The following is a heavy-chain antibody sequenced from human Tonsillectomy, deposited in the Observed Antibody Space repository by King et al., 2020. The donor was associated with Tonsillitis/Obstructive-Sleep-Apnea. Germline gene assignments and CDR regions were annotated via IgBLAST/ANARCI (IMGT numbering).Heavy chain of an antibody. J-gene: IGHJ4*02. D-gene: IGHD2-21*01. CDR1: GFTFGEYY. CDR2: MTTGSST. Sequence: VQLVESGGGLVKPGGSLRLSCAASGFTFGEYYMTWIRQAPGKGLERVSYMTTGSSTYYADSVKGRFIISRDNAKSSVFLQMNSLRVEDTAVYYCARDPSLGGDSGLDYWGQGAQVTVSS. V-gene: IGHV3-11*01. CDR3: ARDPSLGGDSGLDY.